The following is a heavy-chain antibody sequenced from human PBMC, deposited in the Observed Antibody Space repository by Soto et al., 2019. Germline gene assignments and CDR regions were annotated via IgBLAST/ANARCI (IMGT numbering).Heavy chain of an antibody. D-gene: IGHD3-16*02. CDR1: GGSFRGYY. V-gene: IGHV4-34*01. J-gene: IGHJ4*02. CDR2: INHSGST. CDR3: ASLSAPDGDFDY. Sequence: SETLSLTCAVSGGSFRGYYWSWIRQPPGKGLEWIGEINHSGSTNYNPSLKSRVTISVDTSKNQFSLKLSSVTAADTAVYYWASLSAPDGDFDYWGQGTLVTVSS.